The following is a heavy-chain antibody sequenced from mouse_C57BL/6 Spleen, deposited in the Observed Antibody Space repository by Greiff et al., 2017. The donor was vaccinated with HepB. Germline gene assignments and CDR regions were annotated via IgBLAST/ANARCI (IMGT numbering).Heavy chain of an antibody. CDR2: INPNYGTT. V-gene: IGHV1-39*01. D-gene: IGHD2-4*01. Sequence: EVKLMESGPELVKPGASVKISCKASGYSFTDYNMNWVKQRNGKSLEWIGVINPNYGTTSYNQKFKGKATLTVDQASSTAYMQLNSLTSEDSAVYYCARRDYDERGYFDDWGQGTTLTVSS. CDR3: ARRDYDERGYFDD. J-gene: IGHJ2*01. CDR1: GYSFTDYN.